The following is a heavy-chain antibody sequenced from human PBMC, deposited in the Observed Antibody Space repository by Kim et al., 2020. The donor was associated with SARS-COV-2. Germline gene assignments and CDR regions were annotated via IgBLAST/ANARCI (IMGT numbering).Heavy chain of an antibody. J-gene: IGHJ4*02. CDR3: AKAPADGDYYY. D-gene: IGHD4-17*01. CDR1: GFIFRNYG. Sequence: GGSLRLSCAASGFIFRNYGMHWVRQAPGKGLEWVAVIWYDGSKKYYADTVRGRFTISSDNSKNTLYLQMNRLRAEDTAVYYCAKAPADGDYYYWGQGTLVTVSS. CDR2: IWYDGSKK. V-gene: IGHV3-33*06.